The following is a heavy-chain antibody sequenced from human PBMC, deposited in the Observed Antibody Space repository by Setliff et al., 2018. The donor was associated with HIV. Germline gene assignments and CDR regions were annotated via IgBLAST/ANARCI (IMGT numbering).Heavy chain of an antibody. CDR3: ARDRATMVRGAEGVDY. Sequence: PSETLSLTCTVSGGSINYYYWSWIRQPPGKNPEYIGYIHPSGETYYSPSLMSRLTISLDTANNRFSLRLTSVTAADTAVYYCARDRATMVRGAEGVDYWGQGTLVTVSS. CDR1: GGSINYYY. CDR2: IHPSGET. J-gene: IGHJ4*02. D-gene: IGHD3-10*01. V-gene: IGHV4-59*01.